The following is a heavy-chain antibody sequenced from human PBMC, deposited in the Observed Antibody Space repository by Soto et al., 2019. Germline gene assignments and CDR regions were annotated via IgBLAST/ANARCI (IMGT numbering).Heavy chain of an antibody. J-gene: IGHJ3*02. Sequence: QVQLVESGGGVVQPGRSLRLSCAASGFTFSSYGMHWVRQAPGKGLEWVAVIWYDGSNKYYADSVKGRFTISRDNSKNTLYLQMNSLRAEDTAVYYCARDEWQWLVLYALDIWGQGTMVTVSS. CDR2: IWYDGSNK. CDR3: ARDEWQWLVLYALDI. CDR1: GFTFSSYG. V-gene: IGHV3-33*01. D-gene: IGHD6-19*01.